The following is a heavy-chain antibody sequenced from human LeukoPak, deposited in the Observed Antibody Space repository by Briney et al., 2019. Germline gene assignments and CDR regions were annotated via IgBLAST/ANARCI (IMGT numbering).Heavy chain of an antibody. CDR3: ARAVMYYYDSSGYYGY. V-gene: IGHV3-7*01. CDR1: GFALSSHW. D-gene: IGHD3-22*01. CDR2: VNRDGSET. Sequence: GVLRLSCAASGFALSSHWMTWVRQVPGRGPEWVANVNRDGSETYYLDSVKGRFTISKDNAKNSLYLQMNSLRAEDTAVYYCARAVMYYYDSSGYYGYWGQGTLVTVSS. J-gene: IGHJ4*02.